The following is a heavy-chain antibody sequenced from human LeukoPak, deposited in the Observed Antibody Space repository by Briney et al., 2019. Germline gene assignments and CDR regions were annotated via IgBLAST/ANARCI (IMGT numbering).Heavy chain of an antibody. V-gene: IGHV3-23*01. Sequence: GGSLRLSCAASGFTFNTYVMSWVRQAPGKGLEWVSAINGGGSNTYYADSVKGRFTISRDNSKNMVYLQMSNLRADDTAVYYCAKSVVVITFRFDGWGQGALVTVSS. CDR1: GFTFNTYV. CDR3: AKSVVVITFRFDG. D-gene: IGHD2-15*01. CDR2: INGGGSNT. J-gene: IGHJ4*02.